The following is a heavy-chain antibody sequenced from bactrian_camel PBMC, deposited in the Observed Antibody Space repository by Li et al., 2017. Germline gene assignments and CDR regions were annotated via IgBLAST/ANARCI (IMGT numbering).Heavy chain of an antibody. D-gene: IGHD1*01. CDR1: EDTWSLYC. CDR3: AARAVPGYCGYRQLHDGVYDV. Sequence: HVQLVESGGGSVQAGGSLTLSCSPPEDTWSLYCMGWFRQAQGKEQEGVAAITNNGLTSYRDSVKGRFTISRDNAKNTLYPQMNSLESEDTAMYICAARAVPGYCGYRQLHDGVYDVWGQGTQVTVS. J-gene: IGHJ4*01. V-gene: IGHV3S53*01. CDR2: ITNNGLT.